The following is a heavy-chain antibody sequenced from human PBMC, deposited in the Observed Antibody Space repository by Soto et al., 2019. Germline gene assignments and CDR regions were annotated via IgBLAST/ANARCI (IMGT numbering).Heavy chain of an antibody. CDR1: GFTCDDYA. Sequence: EVQLVVSGGGLVQPGRSLRLSCAVSGFTCDDYAMHWVRQAPGKGLEWVSGISWNSGSRGYADPVKGRFTISRDNAKNSLYLQMNSLRAEDTALYYCSKVQTMIVVIDAFDIWGQGTMVTVSS. CDR2: ISWNSGSR. CDR3: SKVQTMIVVIDAFDI. D-gene: IGHD3-22*01. V-gene: IGHV3-9*01. J-gene: IGHJ3*02.